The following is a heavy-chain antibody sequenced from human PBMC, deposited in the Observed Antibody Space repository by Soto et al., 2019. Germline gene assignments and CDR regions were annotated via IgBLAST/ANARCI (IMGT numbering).Heavy chain of an antibody. J-gene: IGHJ4*02. Sequence: ASVKVSCKASGGTFSSYAISWVRQAPGQGLEWMGGIIPIFGTANYAQKFPGRVTITADESTSTAYMELSSLRSEDTAVYYCANDYYDSSGYLDPWGQGDLVTVSS. D-gene: IGHD3-22*01. CDR1: GGTFSSYA. CDR3: ANDYYDSSGYLDP. V-gene: IGHV1-69*13. CDR2: IIPIFGTA.